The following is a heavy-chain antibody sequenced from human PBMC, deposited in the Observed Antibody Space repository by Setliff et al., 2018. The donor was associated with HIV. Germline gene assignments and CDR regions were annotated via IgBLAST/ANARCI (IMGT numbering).Heavy chain of an antibody. CDR1: GGSTSGSSYY. CDR2: MYYSGST. Sequence: PSETLSLTCIVSGGSTSGSSYYWGWIRQSPGKGLEWIGNMYYSGSTYYNPSLKSRVTISVDTSKNHLSLKLTSVTAADTGLYYCVFGLRFSPFDNWGQGTLVTVSS. CDR3: VFGLRFSPFDN. V-gene: IGHV4-39*02. J-gene: IGHJ4*02. D-gene: IGHD5-12*01.